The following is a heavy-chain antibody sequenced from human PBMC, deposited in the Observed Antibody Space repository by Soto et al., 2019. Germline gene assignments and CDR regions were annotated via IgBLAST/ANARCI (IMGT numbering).Heavy chain of an antibody. CDR1: GGPFNSYS. Sequence: SVKVSCKASGGPFNSYSMIWVRQAPGQGLEWMGGIIPLFGTASYPQKFQGRVTITADESTTTTFMELRSLRSEDTAVYYCARESGYSYGYSGFDIWGQGTLVTVSS. J-gene: IGHJ3*02. V-gene: IGHV1-69*13. CDR2: IIPLFGTA. CDR3: ARESGYSYGYSGFDI. D-gene: IGHD5-18*01.